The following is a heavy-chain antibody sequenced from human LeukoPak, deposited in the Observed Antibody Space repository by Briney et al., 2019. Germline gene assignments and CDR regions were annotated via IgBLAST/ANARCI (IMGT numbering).Heavy chain of an antibody. Sequence: GGSLRLSCAASGFTFSSYAMHWVRQAPGKGLEWVAVISYDGSNKYYADSVKGRFTISRDNSKNTLYLQMNSLRAEDTAVYYCARPRGGWPLDYWGQGTLVTVSS. V-gene: IGHV3-30*04. CDR2: ISYDGSNK. CDR1: GFTFSSYA. J-gene: IGHJ4*02. CDR3: ARPRGGWPLDY. D-gene: IGHD2-15*01.